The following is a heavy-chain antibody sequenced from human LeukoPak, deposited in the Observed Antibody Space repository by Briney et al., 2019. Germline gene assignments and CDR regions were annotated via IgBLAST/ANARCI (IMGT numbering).Heavy chain of an antibody. J-gene: IGHJ4*02. V-gene: IGHV4-59*12. D-gene: IGHD3-3*01. CDR1: GGSISSYY. CDR3: ARGPLYYDFWSGYYSAYYFDY. Sequence: SETLSLTCTVSGGSISSYYWSWIRQPPGKGLEWIGYVYCSGSTNYKPSLKSRVTISVDTSKNQFSLKLSSVTAADTAVYYCARGPLYYDFWSGYYSAYYFDYWGQGTLVTVSS. CDR2: VYCSGST.